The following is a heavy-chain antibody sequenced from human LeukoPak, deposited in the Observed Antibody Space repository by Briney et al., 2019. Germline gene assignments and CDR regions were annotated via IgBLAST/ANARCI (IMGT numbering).Heavy chain of an antibody. Sequence: PGGSLRLSCAASGFTFSSYEMNWVRQAPGKGLEWVSYISSSGSTIYYADSVEGRFTISRDNAKNSLYLQMNSLRAEDTAVYYCARSFDWTPFDYWGQGTLVTVSS. CDR3: ARSFDWTPFDY. V-gene: IGHV3-48*03. CDR1: GFTFSSYE. D-gene: IGHD3-9*01. J-gene: IGHJ4*02. CDR2: ISSSGSTI.